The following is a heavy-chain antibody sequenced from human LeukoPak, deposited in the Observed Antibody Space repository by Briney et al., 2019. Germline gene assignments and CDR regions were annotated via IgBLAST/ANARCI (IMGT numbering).Heavy chain of an antibody. Sequence: PGGSLRLSCAVSGLTLSNYAMSWVRQAPGKGLEWVAGISGSGGGTHYADSVKGRFTISRDNSKNTLYLQMNSLRAEDTAVYYCAKTAYCGGDCHYFDYWGQGTLVTVSS. J-gene: IGHJ4*02. V-gene: IGHV3-23*01. CDR1: GLTLSNYA. D-gene: IGHD2-21*02. CDR3: AKTAYCGGDCHYFDY. CDR2: ISGSGGGT.